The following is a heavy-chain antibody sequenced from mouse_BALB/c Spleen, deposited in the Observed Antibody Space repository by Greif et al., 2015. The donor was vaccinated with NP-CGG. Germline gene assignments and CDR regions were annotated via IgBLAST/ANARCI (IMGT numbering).Heavy chain of an antibody. D-gene: IGHD1-1*01. CDR2: INPSTGYT. CDR1: GYTFTSYW. CDR3: ASYYYGSSAY. J-gene: IGHJ3*01. V-gene: IGHV1-7*01. Sequence: QVQLKQSGAELAKPGASVKMSCKASGYTFTSYWMHWVKQRPGQGLEWIGYINPSTGYTEYNQKFKDKATLTADKSSSTAYMQLSSLTSEDSEVYYCASYYYGSSAYWGQGTLVTVSA.